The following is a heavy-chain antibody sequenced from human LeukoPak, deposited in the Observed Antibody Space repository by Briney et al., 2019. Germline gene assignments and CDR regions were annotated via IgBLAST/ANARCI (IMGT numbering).Heavy chain of an antibody. CDR3: ALGAMYSSY. CDR1: GVSFSGYY. Sequence: SETLSLTCAVYGVSFSGYYWSWIRQPPGKGLEWIGEINHSGSTNYNPSLKSRVTISVDTSKNQFSLKLSSVTAADTAVYYCALGAMYSSYWGQGTLVTVSS. CDR2: INHSGST. V-gene: IGHV4-34*01. J-gene: IGHJ4*02. D-gene: IGHD6-13*01.